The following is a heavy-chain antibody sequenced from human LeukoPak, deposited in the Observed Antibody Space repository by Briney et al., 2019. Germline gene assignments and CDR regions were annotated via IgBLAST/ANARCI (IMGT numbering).Heavy chain of an antibody. V-gene: IGHV3-74*01. CDR1: GFTFSSYW. Sequence: GRSLRLSCAASGFTFSSYWMHWVRQVPGKGLVWVSHINTDGSTTNYADSGKCRFSVSRDNAKNTLYFQMNSLRAEDTAVYYCARDLDRDGATHFDDWGQGTLVTVSS. J-gene: IGHJ4*02. CDR2: INTDGSTT. CDR3: ARDLDRDGATHFDD. D-gene: IGHD1-1*01.